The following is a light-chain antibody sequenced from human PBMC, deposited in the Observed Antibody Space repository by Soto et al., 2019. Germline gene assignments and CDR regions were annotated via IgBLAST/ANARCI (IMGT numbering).Light chain of an antibody. CDR1: QSVNSN. CDR2: GAS. CDR3: QQYVNLPPLT. J-gene: IGKJ1*01. Sequence: EIVMTQSPATLSVSPGERATLSCRASQSVNSNMAWYQQKPGQVPRLLIYGASTRATVIPARFSGSGSGSECTLTIPNLPPVDFSVFNCQQYVNLPPLTFGPGTSVGIK. V-gene: IGKV3-15*01.